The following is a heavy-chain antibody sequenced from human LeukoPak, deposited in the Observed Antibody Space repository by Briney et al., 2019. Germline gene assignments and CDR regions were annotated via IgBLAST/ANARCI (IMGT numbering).Heavy chain of an antibody. V-gene: IGHV4-4*07. CDR1: GGSISSYY. Sequence: SETLSLTCTVSGGSISSYYWSWIRQPAGKGLEWIGRIYTSGSTNYNPSLKSRVTMSVDTSKNQFSLKLSSVTAADTAVYYCARGIKIAARPPWFDPWGQGTLDTVSS. J-gene: IGHJ5*02. D-gene: IGHD6-6*01. CDR3: ARGIKIAARPPWFDP. CDR2: IYTSGST.